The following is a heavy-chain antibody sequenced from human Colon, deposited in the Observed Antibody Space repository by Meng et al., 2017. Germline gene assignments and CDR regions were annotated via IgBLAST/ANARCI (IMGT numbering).Heavy chain of an antibody. CDR1: GGSFSGYY. J-gene: IGHJ4*02. D-gene: IGHD3-3*01. CDR3: TNSLPRDFWSGYPTDY. CDR2: INHSGIT. V-gene: IGHV4-34*01. Sequence: QVQLQQWGAGLLKPSETLSLTCAVYGGSFSGYYWSWIRQPPGKGLERIGEINHSGITNYNPSLKSRVTISVDTSKNQFSLNLSSVTAADTAVYYCTNSLPRDFWSGYPTDYWGQGTLVTVSS.